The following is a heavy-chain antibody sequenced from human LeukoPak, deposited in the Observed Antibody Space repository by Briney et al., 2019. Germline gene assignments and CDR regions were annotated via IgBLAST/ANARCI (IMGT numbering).Heavy chain of an antibody. J-gene: IGHJ6*02. Sequence: ASVKVSCKASGYTFTSYDINWVRQATGQGLEWMGWMNPNSGNTGYAQKFQGRVTMTRNTSISTAYMELSSLRSEDTAVYYCARELTAMVDYYGMDVWGQGTTVIVSS. CDR3: ARELTAMVDYYGMDV. CDR2: MNPNSGNT. D-gene: IGHD5-18*01. CDR1: GYTFTSYD. V-gene: IGHV1-8*01.